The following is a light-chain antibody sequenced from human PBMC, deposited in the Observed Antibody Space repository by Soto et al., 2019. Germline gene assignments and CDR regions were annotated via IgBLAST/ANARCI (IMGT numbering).Light chain of an antibody. CDR3: LQYDGWPLT. CDR1: QNVRKN. CDR2: GAS. Sequence: EPVMTQSPGALSVSPGEGATLXXRARQNVRKNLAWYQQKPGQAPRIXIYGASNRATGIPARFSGDGAGTEFTLTIDSLQSEDFVVYYCLQYDGWPLTFGQGTRLEIK. J-gene: IGKJ5*01. V-gene: IGKV3D-15*01.